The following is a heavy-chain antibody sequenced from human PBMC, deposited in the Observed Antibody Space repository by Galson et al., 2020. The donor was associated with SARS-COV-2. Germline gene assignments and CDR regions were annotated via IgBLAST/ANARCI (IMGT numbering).Heavy chain of an antibody. V-gene: IGHV3-33*01. CDR2: IWYNGSNK. D-gene: IGHD1-26*01. CDR3: AREGGSGIVEAPMDY. J-gene: IGHJ4*02. Sequence: PGGSLRLSCAAPGFTFSDCAMHWVRQAPGKGLEWVAVIWYNGSNKYYADSVKGRFTIYRDNSKNTLYLQMNSMRAEGTAVYYCAREGGSGIVEAPMDYWGEGTLVAVTS. CDR1: GFTFSDCA.